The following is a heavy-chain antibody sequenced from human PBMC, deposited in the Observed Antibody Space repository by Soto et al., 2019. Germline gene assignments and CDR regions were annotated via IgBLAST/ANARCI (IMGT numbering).Heavy chain of an antibody. CDR2: FIPMFGSP. D-gene: IGHD6-19*01. CDR3: GIMYSSGWGGDVGY. J-gene: IGHJ4*02. Sequence: QVQLVQSGAEVKKPGSSVKVSCKASGGTFSSYAITWVRQAPGQGLEWMGGFIPMFGSPNYAQRFQGRVTILADESTSTAYMALSSLRSEATAVYYCGIMYSSGWGGDVGYWGQGSLVIVSS. CDR1: GGTFSSYA. V-gene: IGHV1-69*12.